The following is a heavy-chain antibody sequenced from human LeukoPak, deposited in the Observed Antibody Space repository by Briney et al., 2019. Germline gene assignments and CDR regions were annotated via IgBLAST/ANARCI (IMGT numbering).Heavy chain of an antibody. D-gene: IGHD1-1*01. CDR1: GGSVSRYY. CDR2: IHDSGST. J-gene: IGHJ4*02. Sequence: SETLSDSRAVSGGSVSRYYWSWIRQSPGKGLEWIGYIHDSGSTNSNPSLQSRVTISMDTSKNQVSLKLTFVTAADTALYYCARGERTGPDYWGQGAVGRFSS. V-gene: IGHV4-59*02. CDR3: ARGERTGPDY.